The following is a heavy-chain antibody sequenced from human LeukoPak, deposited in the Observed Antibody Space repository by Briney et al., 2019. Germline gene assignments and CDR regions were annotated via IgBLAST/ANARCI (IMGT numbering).Heavy chain of an antibody. CDR3: ARGAHYGDYEEPLDY. Sequence: GGSLRLSCAASGFTFSSYAMSWVRQAPGKGLEWVSAISGSGGSTYYADSVKGRFTISRDNSKNTLYLQMNSLRAEDTAVYYCARGAHYGDYEEPLDYWGQGTLVTVSS. CDR2: ISGSGGST. D-gene: IGHD4-17*01. CDR1: GFTFSSYA. J-gene: IGHJ4*02. V-gene: IGHV3-23*01.